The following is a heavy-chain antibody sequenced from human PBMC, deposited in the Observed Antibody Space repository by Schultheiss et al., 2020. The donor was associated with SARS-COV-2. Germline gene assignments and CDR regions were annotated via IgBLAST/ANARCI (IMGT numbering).Heavy chain of an antibody. CDR1: GGSISSSDYY. Sequence: SETLSLTCTVSGGSISSSDYYWSWNRQHPGEGLEWIGYIHDSGSTYYNSSLRSRATISLDTSKNQFSLKIGSVTAADTAVYYCARELVGSAALWGRGTLVTVSS. J-gene: IGHJ2*01. D-gene: IGHD6-19*01. CDR3: ARELVGSAAL. V-gene: IGHV4-31*03. CDR2: IHDSGST.